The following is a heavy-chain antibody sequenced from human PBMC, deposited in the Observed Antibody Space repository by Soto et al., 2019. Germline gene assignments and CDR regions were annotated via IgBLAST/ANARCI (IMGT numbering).Heavy chain of an antibody. CDR1: GGSFSGYY. CDR3: GRHLGFGGYATCYYSVREV. V-gene: IGHV4-34*01. CDR2: INHSGST. Sequence: SETLSLTCAVYGGSFSGYYWSWIRQPPGKGLEWIGEINHSGSTNYNPSLKSRVTISVDTSKNQFSLKLSSVTAADTAVYYCGRHLGFGGYATCYYSVREVGAKGPTAPVS. J-gene: IGHJ6*04. D-gene: IGHD3-16*01.